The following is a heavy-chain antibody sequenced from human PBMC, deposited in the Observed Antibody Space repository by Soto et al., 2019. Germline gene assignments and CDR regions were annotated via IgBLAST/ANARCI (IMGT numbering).Heavy chain of an antibody. CDR1: GGTLTNHA. CDR3: SAIRGEYRLGGAIDI. Sequence: QVHLVQSGAELKKPGSSVKLSCKTSGGTLTNHAIIWVRQAPGQRLLWMGGIIPTFGTVNYSLKFQVRLTITAGEKTGTASRELTYLRPEDTAVYYGSAIRGEYRLGGAIDIWGQGTVVTVSA. D-gene: IGHD3-10*01. J-gene: IGHJ3*02. CDR2: IIPTFGTV. V-gene: IGHV1-69*12.